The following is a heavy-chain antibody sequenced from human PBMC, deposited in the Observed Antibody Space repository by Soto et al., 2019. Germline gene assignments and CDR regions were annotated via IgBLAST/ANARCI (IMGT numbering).Heavy chain of an antibody. D-gene: IGHD3-16*02. J-gene: IGHJ3*02. CDR3: ARDGDDYVWGSYRFAFDI. CDR2: ISAYNGNT. V-gene: IGHV1-18*01. CDR1: GYTFTSYG. Sequence: ASVKVSCKASGYTFTSYGISWVRQAPGQGLEWMGWISAYNGNTNYAQKLQGRVTMTTDTSTSTAYMELRSLRSDDTAVYYCARDGDDYVWGSYRFAFDIWGQGTMVTVSS.